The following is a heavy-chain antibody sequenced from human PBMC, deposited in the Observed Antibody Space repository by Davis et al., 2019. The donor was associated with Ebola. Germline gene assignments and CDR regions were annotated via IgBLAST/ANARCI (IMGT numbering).Heavy chain of an antibody. CDR3: ARRVGARSGFDS. J-gene: IGHJ4*02. CDR1: GCTFTSYD. D-gene: IGHD1-26*01. V-gene: IGHV1-8*01. Sequence: ASVKVSCKASGCTFTSYDINWVRQATGQGLEWMGWMNPNSGNTSYAQKFQGRITMTRNISISTAYMELSSLRSDDTAVYYCARRVGARSGFDSWGQGSLVTVSS. CDR2: MNPNSGNT.